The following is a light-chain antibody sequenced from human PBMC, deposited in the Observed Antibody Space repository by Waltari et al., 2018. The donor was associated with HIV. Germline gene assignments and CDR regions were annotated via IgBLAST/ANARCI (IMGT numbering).Light chain of an antibody. CDR1: NSNIGTNS. CDR2: KDN. CDR3: AAWDDSLSGRV. V-gene: IGLV1-47*01. Sequence: QSVLTQAPSASGTPGQRVTISCSGSNSNIGTNSVYWYQQLPGTAPKLLIYKDNQRPSGAPDRFSGSKSDTSASLAISGLRSEDEADYFCAAWDDSLSGRVFGGGTKLTVL. J-gene: IGLJ3*02.